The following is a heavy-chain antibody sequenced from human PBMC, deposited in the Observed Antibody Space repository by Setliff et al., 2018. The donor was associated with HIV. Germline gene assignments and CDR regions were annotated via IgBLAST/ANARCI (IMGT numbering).Heavy chain of an antibody. V-gene: IGHV4-39*07. J-gene: IGHJ4*02. CDR3: ARASRWGSIPFDY. D-gene: IGHD2-21*01. Sequence: SETLSLTCTVSGGSISSSNKYWGWIRQPPGKGLEWIGSIHYSGSTYYNPSLKSRITISVDTSNNQFSLHLSSVTVADTAVYFCARASRWGSIPFDYWGQGTLVTVSS. CDR1: GGSISSSNKY. CDR2: IHYSGST.